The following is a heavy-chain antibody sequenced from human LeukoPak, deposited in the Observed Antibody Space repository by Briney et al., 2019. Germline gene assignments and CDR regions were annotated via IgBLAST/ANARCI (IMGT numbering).Heavy chain of an antibody. D-gene: IGHD3-22*01. CDR3: ARRGYYDSSGYYYY. V-gene: IGHV1-18*01. Sequence: ASVKVSCKASGYTFTSYGISWVRQAPGQGLEWMGWISAYNGNTNYAQKLQGRVTMTTDTSTRTAYMELRRLRSDDTAVYYCARRGYYDSSGYYYYWGQGTLVTVSS. J-gene: IGHJ4*02. CDR1: GYTFTSYG. CDR2: ISAYNGNT.